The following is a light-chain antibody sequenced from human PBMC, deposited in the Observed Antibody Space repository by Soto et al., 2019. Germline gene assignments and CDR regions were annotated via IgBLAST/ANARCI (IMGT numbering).Light chain of an antibody. CDR3: SSYAGSNNRV. Sequence: QSVLTQPPSASGSPGQSVTISCTGTSSDVGGYNFVSWYQQHPGKAPKLVIYEVSKRPSGVPDRFSASKSGNTASLTVSGLQAEDEAAYYCSSYAGSNNRVFGGGTQLTVL. V-gene: IGLV2-8*01. CDR1: SSDVGGYNF. CDR2: EVS. J-gene: IGLJ2*01.